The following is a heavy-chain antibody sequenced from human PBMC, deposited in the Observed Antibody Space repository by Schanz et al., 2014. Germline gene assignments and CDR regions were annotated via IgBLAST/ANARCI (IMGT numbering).Heavy chain of an antibody. D-gene: IGHD2-21*01. CDR1: GFIVSSTY. CDR2: IYSGVST. Sequence: EVQLVESGGDLVQPGGSQRLSCAASGFIVSSTYMTWVRQAPGKGLEWVSIIYSGVSTYYADSVKGRFTISRDNSKNTVYLQMNSLRGEDTAVYYCAKSKSQLPRFDYWGQGTLVTVSS. J-gene: IGHJ4*02. CDR3: AKSKSQLPRFDY. V-gene: IGHV3-66*01.